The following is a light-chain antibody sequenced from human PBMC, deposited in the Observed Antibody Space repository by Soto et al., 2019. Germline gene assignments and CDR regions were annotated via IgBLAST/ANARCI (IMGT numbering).Light chain of an antibody. V-gene: IGKV1-27*01. Sequence: DIRIKHYPPSEAASVRDRVTITCLASQGITSWLAWYQQKPGKAPKLLIYAASTLQSGVPSRFSGSGSGTDFTLTISSLQPEDVATYYCQKYNSAPWTFGQGTKVDIK. CDR2: AAS. CDR3: QKYNSAPWT. J-gene: IGKJ1*01. CDR1: QGITSW.